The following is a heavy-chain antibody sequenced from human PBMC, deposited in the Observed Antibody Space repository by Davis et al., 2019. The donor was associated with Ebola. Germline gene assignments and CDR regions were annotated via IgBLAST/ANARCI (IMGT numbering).Heavy chain of an antibody. CDR3: ARDSDDYCFDY. CDR1: GFIFGTYS. V-gene: IGHV3-48*01. J-gene: IGHJ4*02. Sequence: GESLKISCAASGFIFGTYSMNWVRQAPGKGLEWVSYISTGSATIYYADSVKGRFTISRDNAENSLYLQMNSLRAEDTAVYYCARDSDDYCFDYWGQGTLVTVSS. CDR2: ISTGSATI. D-gene: IGHD2-21*02.